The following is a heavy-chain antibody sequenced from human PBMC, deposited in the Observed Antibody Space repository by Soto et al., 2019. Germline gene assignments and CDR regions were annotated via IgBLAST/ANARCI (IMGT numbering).Heavy chain of an antibody. CDR1: PGSISSGGYY. Sequence: SETLSLTCTSSPGSISSGGYYWSWIRQRPGKGLEWIGYIYYNGSPYYNPSLRGRVAISVDRSNNQFSLELRSVTAADTAVYFCARQNPYSSGSYYFDVCGQGTPVTLSS. CDR3: ARQNPYSSGSYYFDV. D-gene: IGHD6-19*01. V-gene: IGHV4-31*03. CDR2: IYYNGSP. J-gene: IGHJ4*02.